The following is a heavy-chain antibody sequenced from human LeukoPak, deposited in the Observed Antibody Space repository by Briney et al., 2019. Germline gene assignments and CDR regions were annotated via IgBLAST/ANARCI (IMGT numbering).Heavy chain of an antibody. J-gene: IGHJ6*03. D-gene: IGHD5-18*01. CDR1: GGSFSGYY. CDR2: IYTSGST. CDR3: ARAEGGYSYGYNYYYMDV. V-gene: IGHV4-59*10. Sequence: SETLSLTCAVYGGSFSGYYWSWIRQPPGKGLEWIGRIYTSGSTNYNPSLKSRVTMSVDTSKNQFSLKLSSVTAADTAVYYCARAEGGYSYGYNYYYMDVWGKGTTVTVSS.